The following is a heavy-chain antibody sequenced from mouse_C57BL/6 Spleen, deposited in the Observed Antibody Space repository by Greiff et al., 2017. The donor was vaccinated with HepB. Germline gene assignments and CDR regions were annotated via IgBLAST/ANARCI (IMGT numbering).Heavy chain of an antibody. V-gene: IGHV2-5*01. CDR3: AKSPITTVVAHWYFDV. Sequence: VQVVESGPGLVQPSQSLSITCTVSGFSLTSYGVHWVRQSPGKGLEWLGVIWRGGSTDYNAAFMSRLSITKDNSKSQVFFKMNSLQADDTAIYYCAKSPITTVVAHWYFDVWGTGTTVTVSS. CDR2: IWRGGST. D-gene: IGHD1-1*01. CDR1: GFSLTSYG. J-gene: IGHJ1*03.